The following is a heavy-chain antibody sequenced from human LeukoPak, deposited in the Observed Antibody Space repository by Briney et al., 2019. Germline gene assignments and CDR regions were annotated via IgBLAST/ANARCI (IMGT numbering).Heavy chain of an antibody. CDR3: ATGSYYDFNGHLDN. D-gene: IGHD3-22*01. Sequence: PGGSLRLSCAASGFPFSTYAMHWVRQAPGKGLEWVAVVSYDEGKKYYADSVKGRFTISRDNPKNTLYLQMSSLRVEDTAVYYCATGSYYDFNGHLDNWGQGTLVTVSS. V-gene: IGHV3-30-3*01. CDR1: GFPFSTYA. J-gene: IGHJ4*02. CDR2: VSYDEGKK.